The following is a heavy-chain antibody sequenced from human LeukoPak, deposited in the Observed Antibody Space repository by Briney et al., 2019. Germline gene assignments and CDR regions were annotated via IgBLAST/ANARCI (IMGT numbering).Heavy chain of an antibody. CDR3: SRVVVAAGGDAFDI. D-gene: IGHD2-15*01. Sequence: QAGGSLRLSCAASGFTFSSYAMSWVRQAPGKGLVWVSAISGSGGSTYYADSVKGRFTISRDNSKNTLYLQMNSLRAEDTAVYYCSRVVVAAGGDAFDIWGQGTMVTVSS. V-gene: IGHV3-23*01. CDR1: GFTFSSYA. J-gene: IGHJ3*02. CDR2: ISGSGGST.